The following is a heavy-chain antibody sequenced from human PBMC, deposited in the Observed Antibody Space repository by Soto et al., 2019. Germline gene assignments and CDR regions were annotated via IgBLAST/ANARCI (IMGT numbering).Heavy chain of an antibody. J-gene: IGHJ6*02. CDR3: ARADLVVVPAAHWNYYYYGMDV. CDR1: GFTFSSYG. V-gene: IGHV3-33*01. CDR2: IWYDGSNK. D-gene: IGHD2-2*01. Sequence: QVQLVESGGGVVQPGRSLRLSCAASGFTFSSYGMHWVRQAPGKGLEWVAVIWYDGSNKYYADSVKGRFTISRDNSKNTLYLHMNSLRAEDTAVYYCARADLVVVPAAHWNYYYYGMDVWGQGTTVTVSS.